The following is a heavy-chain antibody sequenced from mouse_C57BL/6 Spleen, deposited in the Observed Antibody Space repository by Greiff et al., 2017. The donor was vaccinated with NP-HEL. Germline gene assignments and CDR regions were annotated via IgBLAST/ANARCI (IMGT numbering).Heavy chain of an antibody. V-gene: IGHV1-80*01. CDR1: GYAFSSYW. CDR2: IYPGDGDT. Sequence: QVQLQQSGAELVKPGASVKISCKASGYAFSSYWMHWVKQRPGKGLEWIGQIYPGDGDTNYNGKFKGKATLTADKSSSTAYMQLSSLTSEDSAVYFCARSYYCGSIYAMDYWGQGTSVTVAS. CDR3: ARSYYCGSIYAMDY. D-gene: IGHD1-1*01. J-gene: IGHJ4*01.